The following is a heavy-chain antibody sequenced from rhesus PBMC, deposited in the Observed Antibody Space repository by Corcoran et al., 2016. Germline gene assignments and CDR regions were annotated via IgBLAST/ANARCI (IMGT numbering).Heavy chain of an antibody. Sequence: QVQLQESGPGVVKPSETLSLTCAVPGGSISSGYYYGRWIRQPPGKGLEWMGSSYGSGGSNFLNPSLKSRVTLSVDPSKNQFSLKLSSVTAADTAVYYCASPDSGSWNYYFDYWGQGVLVTVSS. CDR1: GGSISSGYY. V-gene: IGHV4S14*01. CDR2: SYGSGGSN. D-gene: IGHD6-25*01. CDR3: ASPDSGSWNYYFDY. J-gene: IGHJ4*01.